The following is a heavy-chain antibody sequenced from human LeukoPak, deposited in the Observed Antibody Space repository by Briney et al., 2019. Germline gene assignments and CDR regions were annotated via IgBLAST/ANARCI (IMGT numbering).Heavy chain of an antibody. CDR3: ARVPRKVVTAIIGVYYFDY. Sequence: PGGSLRLSCAASGFTFSDYYMSWVRQAPGKGLEWASYISSSSSYTNYADSVKGRFTISRDSAKNSLYLQMNSLRAEDTDVYYCARVPRKVVTAIIGVYYFDYWGQGTLVTVSS. CDR1: GFTFSDYY. V-gene: IGHV3-11*05. D-gene: IGHD2-21*02. J-gene: IGHJ4*02. CDR2: ISSSSSYT.